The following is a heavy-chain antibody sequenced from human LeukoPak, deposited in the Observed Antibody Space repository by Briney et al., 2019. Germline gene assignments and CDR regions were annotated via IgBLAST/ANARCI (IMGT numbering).Heavy chain of an antibody. D-gene: IGHD5-24*01. CDR3: AREGTDGNRNSPVDS. V-gene: IGHV1-2*02. J-gene: IGHJ4*02. Sequence: ASVKVSCKASGYTFTAYFIHWVRQAPGQGLEWMGWSNPHSGGTNTAQKFRGRITMTRDTSVSTAYMELTRLRSDDAAVYYCAREGTDGNRNSPVDSWGQGTLVTVSS. CDR1: GYTFTAYF. CDR2: SNPHSGGT.